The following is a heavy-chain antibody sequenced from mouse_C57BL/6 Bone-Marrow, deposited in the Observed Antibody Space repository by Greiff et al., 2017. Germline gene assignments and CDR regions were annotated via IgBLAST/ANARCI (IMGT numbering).Heavy chain of an antibody. CDR2: ISSGGSYT. CDR1: GFSFSSYG. Sequence: EVQVVESGGDLVKPGGSLKLSCAASGFSFSSYGMSWVRQTPDKRLEWVAIISSGGSYTYYPDSVKGRFTFSRDKAKNTLYLQMSSLKSEDTAMYDCARRGKYTTVPYYLDYWGQGTTLTVSA. D-gene: IGHD1-1*01. V-gene: IGHV5-6*01. J-gene: IGHJ2*01. CDR3: ARRGKYTTVPYYLDY.